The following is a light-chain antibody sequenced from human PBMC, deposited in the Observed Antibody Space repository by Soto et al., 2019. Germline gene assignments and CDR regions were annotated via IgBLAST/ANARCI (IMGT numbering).Light chain of an antibody. CDR3: VAWDYSLNGYVV. V-gene: IGLV1-44*01. J-gene: IGLJ2*01. CDR2: SNN. CDR1: SSNIGSNT. Sequence: QSVLTQPPSASGTPGQRVTISCSGSSSNIGSNTVNWYQQLPGTAPKLVIYSNNQRPSGVPDRFSGAKSGTSASLAISGLQSEDEADYYGVAWDYSLNGYVVFGGGTKLAVL.